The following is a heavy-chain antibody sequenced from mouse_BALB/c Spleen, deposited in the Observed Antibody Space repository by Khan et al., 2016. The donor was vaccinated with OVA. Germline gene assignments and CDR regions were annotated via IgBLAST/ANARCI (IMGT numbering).Heavy chain of an antibody. J-gene: IGHJ3*01. Sequence: QVQLKQSGAELARPGASVKLSCKASGYTFTDYYINWVKQRTGQGLEWIGEIYPRSGNTYYNEKFKGKATLTADKSSSIAYMQLSSLTSEDSAVYFCERRNYFGYTFAYWGQGTLVTVSA. CDR1: GYTFTDYY. V-gene: IGHV1-77*01. CDR2: IYPRSGNT. D-gene: IGHD1-2*01. CDR3: ERRNYFGYTFAY.